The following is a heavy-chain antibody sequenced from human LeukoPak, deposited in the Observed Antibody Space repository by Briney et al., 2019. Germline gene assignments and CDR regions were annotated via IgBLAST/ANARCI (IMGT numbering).Heavy chain of an antibody. Sequence: PGGSLGLSCAASGFTFSSYGMHWVRQAPGKGLEWVAVISYDGSNKYYADSVRGRFTISRDNSKNTVYLQMDSLRPEDTAIYYCAKDSYGGYNDFGIDSWGQGTLVSVSS. V-gene: IGHV3-30*18. J-gene: IGHJ4*02. CDR2: ISYDGSNK. CDR3: AKDSYGGYNDFGIDS. D-gene: IGHD5-12*01. CDR1: GFTFSSYG.